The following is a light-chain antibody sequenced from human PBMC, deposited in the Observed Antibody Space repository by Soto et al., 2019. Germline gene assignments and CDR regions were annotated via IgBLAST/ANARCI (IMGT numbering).Light chain of an antibody. V-gene: IGKV3-20*01. CDR3: QQYGRSPST. Sequence: EIVLTQSPGTLSLSPGERATLSCRASQSVSNNYLAWYQQKSGQAPRLLIYGASSRATGIPDRFSGSGSGTDFTLTISRLEPEDFAVYYCQQYGRSPSTFGGGTKVEIK. CDR1: QSVSNNY. J-gene: IGKJ4*01. CDR2: GAS.